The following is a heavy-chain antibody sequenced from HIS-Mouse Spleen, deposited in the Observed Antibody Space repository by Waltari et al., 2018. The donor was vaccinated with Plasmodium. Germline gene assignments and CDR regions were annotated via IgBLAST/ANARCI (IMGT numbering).Heavy chain of an antibody. D-gene: IGHD6-13*01. J-gene: IGHJ2*01. CDR2: IKQDGSEK. CDR1: GFTYSGYW. Sequence: EVQLVESGGGWVQPGGSLSLSCAASGFTYSGYWMSWVRLAPGKGLEWVANIKQDGSEKYYVDSVKGRFTISRDNAKNSLYLQMNSLRAEDTAVYYCASSWYWYFDLWGRGTLVTVSS. CDR3: ASSWYWYFDL. V-gene: IGHV3-7*01.